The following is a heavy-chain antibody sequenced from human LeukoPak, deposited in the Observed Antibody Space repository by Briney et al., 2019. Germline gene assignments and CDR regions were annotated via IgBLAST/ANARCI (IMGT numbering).Heavy chain of an antibody. CDR2: IRSSACGGSS. Sequence: GGSLRLSCAASGFTFSSYGMSWVRQAPGKGLEWVGFIRSSACGGSSEYAASVKGKFTISRDDSKCIAYLQMNSLKTEDTAVYYCSSYYYGSGCSWLDLWGQGTLVSVSS. J-gene: IGHJ5*02. V-gene: IGHV3-49*04. CDR1: GFTFSSYG. D-gene: IGHD3-10*01. CDR3: SSYYYGSGCSWLDL.